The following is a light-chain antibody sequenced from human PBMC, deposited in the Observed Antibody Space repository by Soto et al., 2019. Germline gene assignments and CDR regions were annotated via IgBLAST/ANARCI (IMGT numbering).Light chain of an antibody. J-gene: IGKJ4*01. CDR2: GAS. CDR3: QQYNNWPRA. Sequence: EKVMTQSPATLSVSPGARVTLSCRASQSVSSNLAWYQQKPGQAPRLLIYGASTRATGIPDRFSGSGSGTEFTLTISSLQSEDFAVYYCQQYNNWPRAFGGGTQVEIK. CDR1: QSVSSN. V-gene: IGKV3-15*01.